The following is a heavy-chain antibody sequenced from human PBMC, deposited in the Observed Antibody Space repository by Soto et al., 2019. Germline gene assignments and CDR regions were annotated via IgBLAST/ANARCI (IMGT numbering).Heavy chain of an antibody. CDR2: MNPNSGNT. D-gene: IGHD4-17*01. CDR1: GYTFTSYD. J-gene: IGHJ6*03. V-gene: IGHV1-8*01. Sequence: ASVKVSCKASGYTFTSYDINWVRQATGQGLEWMGWMNPNSGNTGYAQKFQGRVTMTRNTSISTAYMELSSLRSEDTAVYYCARADGDYGYYYYYYMDVWGKGTTVTVSS. CDR3: ARADGDYGYYYYYYMDV.